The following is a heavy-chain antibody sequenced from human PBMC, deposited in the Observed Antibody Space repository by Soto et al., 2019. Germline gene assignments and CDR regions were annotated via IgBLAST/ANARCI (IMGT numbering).Heavy chain of an antibody. Sequence: GGSLRLSCAASGFIFGNHGMTWVRQAPGKGLEWVAVISYDGSNKYYADSVKGRFTISRDNSKNTLYLQMNSLRAEDTAVYYCARDGGSIAAPLDYWGQGTLVTVSS. CDR1: GFIFGNHG. CDR3: ARDGGSIAAPLDY. CDR2: ISYDGSNK. V-gene: IGHV3-30*19. D-gene: IGHD6-6*01. J-gene: IGHJ4*02.